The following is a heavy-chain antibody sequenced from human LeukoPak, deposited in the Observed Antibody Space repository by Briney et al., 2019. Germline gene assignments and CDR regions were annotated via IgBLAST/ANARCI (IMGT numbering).Heavy chain of an antibody. Sequence: GGSLRLSRTASGFTFSSIALTWVRQAPGKGLEWVSTIRSNGDTAYNADSVNGRFTISRDNSKNTLYLQMDSLRVEDTAIYYCAKGQELDDGVFDSWGQGTLVTVSS. CDR1: GFTFSSIA. J-gene: IGHJ4*02. V-gene: IGHV3-23*01. CDR2: IRSNGDTA. D-gene: IGHD1-1*01. CDR3: AKGQELDDGVFDS.